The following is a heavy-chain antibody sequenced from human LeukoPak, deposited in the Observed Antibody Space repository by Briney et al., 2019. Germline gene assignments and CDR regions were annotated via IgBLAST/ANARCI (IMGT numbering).Heavy chain of an antibody. CDR3: ARRRDMVRGVIKIDAFDI. V-gene: IGHV1-46*01. J-gene: IGHJ3*02. CDR2: INPSGGST. Sequence: ASVKVSCKASGYTVTSYQMHWVRQAPGQGLEWMGIINPSGGSTNYALKFQGRVTMTRDMSTSTVYMELSSLRSEDTAVYYCARRRDMVRGVIKIDAFDIWGQGTMVTVSS. D-gene: IGHD3-10*01. CDR1: GYTVTSYQ.